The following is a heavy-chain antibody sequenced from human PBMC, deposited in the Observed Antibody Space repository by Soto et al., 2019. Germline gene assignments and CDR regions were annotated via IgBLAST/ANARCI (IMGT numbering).Heavy chain of an antibody. Sequence: SETLSLTCAVYGGSFSCYYWTWIRQPPGKGLDWIGEINHSGSTNYNPSLKSRVTISVDKSKNQFSLKLSSVTAADTAVYYCARARKTYWSPYYYDSSGYYYAGFDPWGQGTLVTVSS. V-gene: IGHV4-34*01. CDR1: GGSFSCYY. CDR3: ARARKTYWSPYYYDSSGYYYAGFDP. CDR2: INHSGST. D-gene: IGHD3-22*01. J-gene: IGHJ5*02.